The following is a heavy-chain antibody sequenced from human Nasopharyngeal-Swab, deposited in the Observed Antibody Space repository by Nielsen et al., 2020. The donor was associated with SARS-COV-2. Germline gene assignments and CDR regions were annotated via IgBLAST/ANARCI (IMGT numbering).Heavy chain of an antibody. CDR1: GFTYW. CDR3: LGGMAGYGWFDP. D-gene: IGHD2-2*03. CDR2: IGQDGGGK. Sequence: GESLKISCAASGFTYWMNWVRQAPGKGLEWVGNIGQDGGGKKYVDSVKGRFTISRDNANNLLYLQMNSLRAEDTAVYYCLGGMAGYGWFDPWGQGILVTVSS. J-gene: IGHJ5*02. V-gene: IGHV3-7*01.